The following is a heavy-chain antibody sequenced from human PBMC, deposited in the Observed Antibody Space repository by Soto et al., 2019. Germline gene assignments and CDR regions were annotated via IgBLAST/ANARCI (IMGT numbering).Heavy chain of an antibody. D-gene: IGHD3-16*01. CDR2: ISAYNGNT. CDR1: GYTFTSYG. Sequence: ASVKVSCKASGYTFTSYGISWVRQAPGQGLEWMGWISAYNGNTNYAQKLQGRVTMTTDTSTSTAYMELRSLRSDDTAVYYCATVIIPGTTYYYYNMDVWRQVTTVTVSS. J-gene: IGHJ6*03. V-gene: IGHV1-18*04. CDR3: ATVIIPGTTYYYYNMDV.